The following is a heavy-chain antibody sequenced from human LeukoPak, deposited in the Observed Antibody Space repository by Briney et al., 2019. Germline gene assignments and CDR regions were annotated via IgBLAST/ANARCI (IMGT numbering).Heavy chain of an antibody. CDR2: IKEDGSEK. CDR3: AAIHRDY. V-gene: IGHV3-7*05. J-gene: IGHJ4*02. CDR1: GFTFSNYW. Sequence: GGSLRLSCAASGFTFSNYWMSWVRQAPGKGLEWVANIKEDGSEKYYVDSVKGRFTISRDNAKTSLFLQLNSLRAEDTAVYYCAAIHRDYWGQGTLVTVSS.